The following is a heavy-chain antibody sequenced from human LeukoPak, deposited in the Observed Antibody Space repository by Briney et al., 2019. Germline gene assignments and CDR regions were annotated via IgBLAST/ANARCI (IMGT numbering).Heavy chain of an antibody. CDR1: GYTFTSYG. CDR3: ARDRISGEFDY. V-gene: IGHV1-18*01. CDR2: ISAYNGNT. D-gene: IGHD1-26*01. J-gene: IGHJ4*02. Sequence: ASVKVSCKASGYTFTSYGISWVRQAPGQGLEWMGWISAYNGNTNYAQKLQGRVTMTTDTSTSTAYMELSSLRSEDTAVYYCARDRISGEFDYWGQGTLVTVSS.